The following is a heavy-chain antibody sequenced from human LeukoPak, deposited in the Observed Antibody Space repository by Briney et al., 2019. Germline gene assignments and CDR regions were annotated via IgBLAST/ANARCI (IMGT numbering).Heavy chain of an antibody. CDR2: MNPNSGNT. D-gene: IGHD3-16*02. CDR3: ARDRYDYVWGSYRYLVY. CDR1: GYTFTSYD. J-gene: IGHJ4*02. V-gene: IGHV1-8*03. Sequence: ASVKVSCKASGYTFTSYDINWVRQATGQGLEWMGWMNPNSGNTGYAQKFQGRVTITRNTSISTAYMELSSLRSDDTAVYCCARDRYDYVWGSYRYLVYWGQGTLVTVSS.